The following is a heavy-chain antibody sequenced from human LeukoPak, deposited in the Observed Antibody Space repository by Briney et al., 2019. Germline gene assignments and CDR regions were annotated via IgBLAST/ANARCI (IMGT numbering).Heavy chain of an antibody. Sequence: ASVKVSCKASGYTFTGYYMHWVRQAPGQGLEWMGWINPNSGGTNYAQKLQGRVTMTTDTSTSTAYMELRSLRSDDTAVYYCARDRDSSGYFAVDAFDIWGQGTMVTVSS. J-gene: IGHJ3*02. CDR1: GYTFTGYY. CDR2: INPNSGGT. D-gene: IGHD3-22*01. CDR3: ARDRDSSGYFAVDAFDI. V-gene: IGHV1-2*02.